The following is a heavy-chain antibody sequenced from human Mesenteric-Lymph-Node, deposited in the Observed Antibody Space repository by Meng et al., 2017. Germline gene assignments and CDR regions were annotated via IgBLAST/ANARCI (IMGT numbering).Heavy chain of an antibody. CDR3: ARAYSGTYYFDY. V-gene: IGHV4-34*01. CDR2: INHSGST. CDR1: GGSFSCYY. J-gene: IGHJ4*02. Sequence: VQLQQWGAGLLKPSETLSLTCAVYGGSFSCYYWSWIRQPPGKGLEWIGEINHSGSTNYNPSLKSRVTISVDTSKNQFSLKLSSVTAADTAVYYCARAYSGTYYFDYWGQGTLVTVSS. D-gene: IGHD5-12*01.